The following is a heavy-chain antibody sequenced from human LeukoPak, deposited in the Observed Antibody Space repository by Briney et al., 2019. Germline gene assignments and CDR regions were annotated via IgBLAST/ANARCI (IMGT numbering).Heavy chain of an antibody. V-gene: IGHV3-23*01. J-gene: IGHJ1*01. CDR2: ISGSGGSK. D-gene: IGHD3-16*02. CDR1: GFTFSSYA. CDR3: AKDSMITFGGVIVRRYFQH. Sequence: GGSLRRSCAASGFTFSSYAMSWVRQAPGKGREWCSAISGSGGSKDYADSVKGRFTISRDNSKNTLYLQMNSLRAEDTAVYYCAKDSMITFGGVIVRRYFQHWGQGTLVTVSS.